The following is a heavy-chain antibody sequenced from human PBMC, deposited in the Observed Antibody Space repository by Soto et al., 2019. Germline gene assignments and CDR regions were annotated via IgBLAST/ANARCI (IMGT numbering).Heavy chain of an antibody. Sequence: QVQLVQSGAEVKKPGSSVKVSCKASGGTFRSNSISWVRQAPGQGPEWMGGISPIFGTATYAQEFQDRLTITADKSTSTAYMELTNLRSDDTALYYCVKDRSSYREGFWDFDLWGRGTLVTVSS. CDR2: ISPIFGTA. V-gene: IGHV1-69*06. CDR3: VKDRSSYREGFWDFDL. D-gene: IGHD3-10*01. J-gene: IGHJ2*01. CDR1: GGTFRSNS.